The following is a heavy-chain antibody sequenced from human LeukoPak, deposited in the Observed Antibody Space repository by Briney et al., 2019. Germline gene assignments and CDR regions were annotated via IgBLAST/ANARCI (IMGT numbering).Heavy chain of an antibody. V-gene: IGHV3-23*01. CDR1: GFTFSSYA. CDR3: AKDLYSNYGPADY. D-gene: IGHD4-11*01. CDR2: INGGGVNT. J-gene: IGHJ4*02. Sequence: GGSLRLSCAASGFTFSSYATSWVRQAPGKGLEWVSTINGGGVNTHYADSVGGRFTISRDNSKNTLFLQMNSLRDEDTAVYYCAKDLYSNYGPADYWGQGNLVTVSS.